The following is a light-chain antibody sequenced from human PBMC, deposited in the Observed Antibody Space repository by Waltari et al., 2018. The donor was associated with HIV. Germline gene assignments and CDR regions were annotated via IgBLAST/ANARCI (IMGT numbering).Light chain of an antibody. CDR1: SGVNVGNYR. V-gene: IGLV5-45*03. Sequence: QAVLTQPSSLSASPGASASLTCTLSSGVNVGNYRIYWYQQKPGSPPRYRLRYKSDSDKQLGPGVPSRFSGSTDVPANAGTLVISGLQSEDEADYYCMIWYGNIWVFGGGTRLTVL. J-gene: IGLJ3*02. CDR3: MIWYGNIWV. CDR2: YKSDSDK.